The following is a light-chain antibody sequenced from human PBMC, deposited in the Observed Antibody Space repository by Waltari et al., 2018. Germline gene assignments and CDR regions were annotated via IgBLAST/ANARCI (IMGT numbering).Light chain of an antibody. J-gene: IGLJ2*01. CDR3: QVWDSSTAHVV. Sequence: SYELTQPPSVSVSPGQTATITCSGDNLGDKYACWYQQRPGQSPVLVIFQHTKRPSGIPERVYGSNSGNTGTLTVGGTQAMDEADYYCQVWDSSTAHVVFGGGTKLTVL. V-gene: IGLV3-1*01. CDR2: QHT. CDR1: NLGDKY.